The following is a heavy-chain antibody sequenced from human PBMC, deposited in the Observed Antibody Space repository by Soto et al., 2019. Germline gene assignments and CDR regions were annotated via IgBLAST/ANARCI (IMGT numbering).Heavy chain of an antibody. V-gene: IGHV3-23*01. J-gene: IGHJ5*02. CDR1: GFTFRSYE. Sequence: GGSLRLSCAACGFTFRSYEMHSVRQPPGEGLEWISYIHGRGSGTYYADSVRGRFTISRDNSRNTVYRQMNSLRGDATALYYCVKTSGWFNPWGQGALVTVSS. CDR2: IHGRGSGT. D-gene: IGHD3-10*01. CDR3: VKTSGWFNP.